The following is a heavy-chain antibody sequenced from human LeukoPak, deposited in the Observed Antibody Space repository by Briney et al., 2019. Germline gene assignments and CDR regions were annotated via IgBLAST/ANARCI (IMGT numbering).Heavy chain of an antibody. J-gene: IGHJ3*02. D-gene: IGHD1-1*01. CDR2: FDTDGSST. Sequence: GGSLRLSCAVSGFTLTSDKMHWVRHAPGKGLVCLSRFDTDGSSTTYADSVRGRFTISRDNAKNTLYLQMNSLRAEDTAVYYCARGSSNWNNAFDIWGQGTMVTVSS. CDR3: ARGSSNWNNAFDI. V-gene: IGHV3-74*01. CDR1: GFTLTSDK.